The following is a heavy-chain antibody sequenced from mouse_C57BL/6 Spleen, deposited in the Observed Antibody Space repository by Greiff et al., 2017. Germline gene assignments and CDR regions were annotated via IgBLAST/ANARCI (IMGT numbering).Heavy chain of an antibody. CDR3: ARGTTVVAGDYAMDY. Sequence: VQLQQPGTELVKPGASVKLSCKASGYTFTSYWMHWVKQRPGQGLEWIRNINPSNGGTNYNEKFKSKATLTVAKSSSTAYLQLSSLTSEDSAVYYCARGTTVVAGDYAMDYWGQGTSVTVSS. J-gene: IGHJ4*01. D-gene: IGHD1-1*01. CDR1: GYTFTSYW. V-gene: IGHV1-53*01. CDR2: INPSNGGT.